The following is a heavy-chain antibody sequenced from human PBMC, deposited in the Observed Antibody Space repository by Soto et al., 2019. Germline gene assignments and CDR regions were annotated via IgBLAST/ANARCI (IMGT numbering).Heavy chain of an antibody. J-gene: IGHJ4*02. CDR2: VSGSGGST. CDR3: AKQAPYSNSWYEIDH. Sequence: GGSLRLSCAASGFTFSSYTMSWVRQAPGKGLEWISAVSGSGGSTYYADSVKGRFTISRDNSKNTLYLQMNSLRAEDTAVYYCAKQAPYSNSWYEIDHWGQGTLVTVSS. D-gene: IGHD6-13*01. V-gene: IGHV3-23*01. CDR1: GFTFSSYT.